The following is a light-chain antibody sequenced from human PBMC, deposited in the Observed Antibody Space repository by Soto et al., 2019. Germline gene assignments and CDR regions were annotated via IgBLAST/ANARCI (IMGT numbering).Light chain of an antibody. CDR2: SDN. CDR3: AAWDVSLVV. J-gene: IGLJ2*01. Sequence: QSVLTQPPSASGTPGQRVTISCSGSSSNIGTNTVIWYQQLPGAAPKLLIYSDNQRPSGVPDRFSGSKSGTSASLAISGLQSEDEADYYCAAWDVSLVVFGPGTKLIVL. CDR1: SSNIGTNT. V-gene: IGLV1-44*01.